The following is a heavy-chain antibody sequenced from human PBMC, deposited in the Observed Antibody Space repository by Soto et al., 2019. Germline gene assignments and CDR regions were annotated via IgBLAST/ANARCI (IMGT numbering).Heavy chain of an antibody. Sequence: EVQLLESGGGLVQPGGSLRLSCAASDFTLSSYGMTWVRQPPGKGLEWVSTIRGRGATTYYADSVKGRFTISRDDSKNTLYIQITSLRVADTAVYFWAKDVNYDVLAGYYYYWGQGTRVTVSS. CDR3: AKDVNYDVLAGYYYY. J-gene: IGHJ4*02. D-gene: IGHD3-9*01. V-gene: IGHV3-23*01. CDR1: DFTLSSYG. CDR2: IRGRGATT.